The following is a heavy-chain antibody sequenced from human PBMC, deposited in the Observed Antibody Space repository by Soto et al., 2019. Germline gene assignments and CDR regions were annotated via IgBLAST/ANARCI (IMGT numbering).Heavy chain of an antibody. V-gene: IGHV1-69*05. CDR2: IIPIFGTA. CDR1: GGTFSSYA. D-gene: IGHD2-2*01. J-gene: IGHJ3*02. CDR3: ARVEYYQGNAFDI. Sequence: QVQLVQSGAEVKKPGSSVKVSCKASGGTFSSYAISWVRQAPGQGLEWMGGIIPIFGTANYAQKFQGRVTXTXDXPTSTAYMERSSLRSEDTAVYYCARVEYYQGNAFDIWGQGTMVTVSS.